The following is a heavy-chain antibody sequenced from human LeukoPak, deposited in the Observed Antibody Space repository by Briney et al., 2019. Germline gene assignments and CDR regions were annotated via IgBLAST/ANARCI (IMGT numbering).Heavy chain of an antibody. Sequence: GASVKVSCKASGGTFSSYAISWVRQAPGQGLEWMGGIIPIFGTANYAQKFQGRVTITADESTSTAYMELSSLRSEDTAVYYCARNLKSGSYFNFGYWGQGTLVTVSS. CDR3: ARNLKSGSYFNFGY. J-gene: IGHJ4*02. D-gene: IGHD1-26*01. V-gene: IGHV1-69*13. CDR2: IIPIFGTA. CDR1: GGTFSSYA.